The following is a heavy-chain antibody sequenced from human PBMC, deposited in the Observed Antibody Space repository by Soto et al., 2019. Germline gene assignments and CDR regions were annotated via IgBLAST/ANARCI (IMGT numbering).Heavy chain of an antibody. D-gene: IGHD1-1*01. J-gene: IGHJ4*02. CDR1: GYKFIGYW. Sequence: EVQLVQSGAEVKKPGESLTISCKGSGYKFIGYWISWVRQMPGKGLEWVGRIDPSDSYTSYSPSFEGHVTISVDKSINTAYLQWLSLQASDTAKYYCVRHGNGTPFYCGFWGRGALVPVSS. CDR2: IDPSDSYT. V-gene: IGHV5-10-1*03. CDR3: VRHGNGTPFYCGF.